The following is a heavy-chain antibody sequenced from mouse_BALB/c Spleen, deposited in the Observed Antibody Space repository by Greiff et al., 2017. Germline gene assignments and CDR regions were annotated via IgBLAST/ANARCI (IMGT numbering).Heavy chain of an antibody. CDR2: IWTGGGT. CDR1: GFSLTSYD. CDR3: VRGSY. V-gene: IGHV2-9-2*01. Sequence: GKLQESGPGLVAPSQSLSITCTVSGFSLTSYDISWIRQPPGKGLEWLGVIWTGGGTNYNSAFMSRLSISKDNSKSQVFLKMNSLQTDDTAIYYCVRGSYWGQGTLVTVSA. J-gene: IGHJ3*01.